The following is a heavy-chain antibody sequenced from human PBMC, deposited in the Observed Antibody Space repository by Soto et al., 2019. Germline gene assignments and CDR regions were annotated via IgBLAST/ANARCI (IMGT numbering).Heavy chain of an antibody. CDR2: MNPNNGYT. J-gene: IGHJ4*02. Sequence: ASVKVSCKTSGYTFTSYDIHWVRQATGQGLEWMGWMNPNNGYTDYAQKFQGRVTMTRDTSLSTAYMQLSSLTSDDTAVYYCPRDRDLREYWGQGTMVTVSS. CDR1: GYTFTSYD. CDR3: PRDRDLREY. V-gene: IGHV1-8*01.